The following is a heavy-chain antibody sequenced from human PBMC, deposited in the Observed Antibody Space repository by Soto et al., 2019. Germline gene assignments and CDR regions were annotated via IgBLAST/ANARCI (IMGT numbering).Heavy chain of an antibody. V-gene: IGHV3-23*01. CDR1: GFTFSSYV. Sequence: GSLRLSCAGSGFTFSSYVMSWVRQAPGKGLEWVSAISGSGGSTYYADSVKGRFTISRDNSKNTLYLQMNSLRAEDTAVYYCAKEPPNPYYYDSSGYLLTRFDPWGQGTLVTVSS. D-gene: IGHD3-22*01. CDR3: AKEPPNPYYYDSSGYLLTRFDP. J-gene: IGHJ5*02. CDR2: ISGSGGST.